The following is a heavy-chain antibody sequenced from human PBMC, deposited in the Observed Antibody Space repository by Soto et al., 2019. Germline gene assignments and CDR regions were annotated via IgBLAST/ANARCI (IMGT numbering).Heavy chain of an antibody. D-gene: IGHD6-6*01. Sequence: SETLSLTCTVSGGSISSDDCYWSWIRQPPGKGLEWIGYIYYSGRTDYNPSLKSRVIISIDTPKNQFSLNLNSVSAADTAVYYCARDRSNSPDYFDYWGQGTLVTVSS. CDR3: ARDRSNSPDYFDY. J-gene: IGHJ4*02. CDR2: IYYSGRT. CDR1: GGSISSDDCY. V-gene: IGHV4-30-4*01.